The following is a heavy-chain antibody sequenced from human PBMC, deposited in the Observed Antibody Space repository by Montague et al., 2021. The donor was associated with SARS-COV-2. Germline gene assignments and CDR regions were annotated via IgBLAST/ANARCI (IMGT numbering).Heavy chain of an antibody. CDR3: ARVFPRWLQFDPYFDY. D-gene: IGHD5-24*01. CDR1: GGSISSYY. CDR2: IYYSGST. J-gene: IGHJ4*02. Sequence: SETLSLICTVSGGSISSYYWSWIRQPPGKGLEWIGYIYYSGSTNYNPSLKSRATISVDTSKNQFSLKLSSVTAADTAVYYCARVFPRWLQFDPYFDYWGQGTLVTVSS. V-gene: IGHV4-59*01.